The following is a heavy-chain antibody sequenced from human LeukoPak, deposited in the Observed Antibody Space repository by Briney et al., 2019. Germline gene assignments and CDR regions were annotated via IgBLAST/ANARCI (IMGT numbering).Heavy chain of an antibody. CDR1: GFTFNPYE. CDR2: ISSGGSMI. Sequence: GGSLRLSCAASGFTFNPYELNWVRQAPGKGLEWLSYISSGGSMIYYADSVKGRFTVSRDTATSSVYLQMDSLRVEDTAVYYCAREVGSSDWAMDVWGQGTTVTVSS. CDR3: AREVGSSDWAMDV. J-gene: IGHJ6*02. D-gene: IGHD6-19*01. V-gene: IGHV3-48*03.